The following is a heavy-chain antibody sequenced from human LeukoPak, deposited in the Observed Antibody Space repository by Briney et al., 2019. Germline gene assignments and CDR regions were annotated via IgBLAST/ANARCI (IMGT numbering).Heavy chain of an antibody. CDR3: AREKYEVYDYGDYADY. J-gene: IGHJ4*02. Sequence: ASVKVSCKASGYTFTGYYMHWVRQAPGQGLEWMGRINPNSGGTNYAQKFQGRVTMTRDTSISTAYMELSGLRSDDTAVYYCAREKYEVYDYGDYADYWGQGTLVTVSS. CDR1: GYTFTGYY. V-gene: IGHV1-2*06. CDR2: INPNSGGT. D-gene: IGHD4-17*01.